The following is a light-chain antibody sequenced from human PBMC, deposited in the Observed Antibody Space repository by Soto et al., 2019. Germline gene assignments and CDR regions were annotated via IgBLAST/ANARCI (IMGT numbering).Light chain of an antibody. CDR1: SSDVGGYNY. Sequence: QSALTQPASVPGSPGQSITISCTGTSSDVGGYNYVSWYQQHPGKAPKLMIYEVSNRPSGVSHRFSGSKSGNTASLTISGLQAEDEADYYCSSYTSSSTLDVFGTGTKLTVL. J-gene: IGLJ1*01. CDR3: SSYTSSSTLDV. V-gene: IGLV2-14*01. CDR2: EVS.